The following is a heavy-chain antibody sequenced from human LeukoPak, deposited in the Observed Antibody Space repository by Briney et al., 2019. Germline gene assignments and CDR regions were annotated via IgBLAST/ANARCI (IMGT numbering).Heavy chain of an antibody. J-gene: IGHJ4*02. D-gene: IGHD1-14*01. Sequence: PGGSLRLSCAASGFSFSVYWMHWVRQAPGKGPVWVSRIKTDGSITDYADSVKGRFTISRDNAKNTLYLQMNSLRAEDTAVYYCARSSGGGFDYWGQGTLVTVSS. CDR2: IKTDGSIT. V-gene: IGHV3-74*01. CDR3: ARSSGGGFDY. CDR1: GFSFSVYW.